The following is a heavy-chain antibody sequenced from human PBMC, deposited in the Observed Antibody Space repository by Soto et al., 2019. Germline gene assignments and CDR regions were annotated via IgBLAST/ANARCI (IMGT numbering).Heavy chain of an antibody. D-gene: IGHD3-22*01. CDR1: GFTFSSYT. V-gene: IGHV3-21*01. J-gene: IGHJ4*02. CDR3: AREGTYYYDSRGYYPLDY. Sequence: EVQLVESGGGLVKPGGSLRLSCAASGFTFSSYTMKWVRQAPGKGLEWVSSISSSSSYIYYADSLKGRFTISRDNAKNSLSLQMNSLRAEDTAVYYCAREGTYYYDSRGYYPLDYWGQGTLVTVSS. CDR2: ISSSSSYI.